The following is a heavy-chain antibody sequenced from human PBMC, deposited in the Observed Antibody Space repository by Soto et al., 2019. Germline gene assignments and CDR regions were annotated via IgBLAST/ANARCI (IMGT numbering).Heavy chain of an antibody. CDR2: IYYSGST. J-gene: IGHJ3*02. CDR1: GGSISSGGYY. V-gene: IGHV4-31*03. Sequence: NPSETLSLTCTVSGGSISSGGYYWSWIRQHPGKGLEWIGYIYYSGSTYYNPSLKSRVTISVDTSKNQFSLKLSSVTAADTAVYYCARGGFSPTENYDILTGIGAFIWGQGTMVTVSS. CDR3: ARGGFSPTENYDILTGIGAFI. D-gene: IGHD3-9*01.